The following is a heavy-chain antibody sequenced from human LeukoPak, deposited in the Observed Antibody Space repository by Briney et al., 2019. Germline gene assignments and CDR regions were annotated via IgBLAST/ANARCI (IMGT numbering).Heavy chain of an antibody. V-gene: IGHV3-48*04. D-gene: IGHD3-22*01. CDR2: ISSSSGTI. J-gene: IGHJ5*02. CDR1: GFTFSSYS. CDR3: ARDSGSTSRSSWTWGPKTKKVDSRFDP. Sequence: GGSLRLSCAASGFTFSSYSMNWVRQAPGKGLEWVSYISSSSGTIYYADSVKGRFTISRDNAKNSLYLQMNSLRAEDTAVYYCARDSGSTSRSSWTWGPKTKKVDSRFDPWGLGTLVTVSS.